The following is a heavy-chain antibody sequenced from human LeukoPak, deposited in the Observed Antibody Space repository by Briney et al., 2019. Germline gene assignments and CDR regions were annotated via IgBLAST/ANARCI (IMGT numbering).Heavy chain of an antibody. CDR2: SNPYSCGP. Sequence: EAAVKVSCKASGYTFTRYYMLWVRQAPGQGLEWMGWSNPYSCGPNYVQNFQGRVTMTRNTSLSPAYMELDRLRSDGQGVYFCARDIERFDYVWGSYRYMDYWGQGTLVTVSS. J-gene: IGHJ4*02. D-gene: IGHD3-16*02. CDR1: GYTFTRYY. CDR3: ARDIERFDYVWGSYRYMDY. V-gene: IGHV1-2*02.